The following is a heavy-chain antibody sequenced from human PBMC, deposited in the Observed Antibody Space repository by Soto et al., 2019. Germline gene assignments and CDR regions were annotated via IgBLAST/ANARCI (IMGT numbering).Heavy chain of an antibody. CDR1: GFTFSSYA. J-gene: IGHJ4*02. D-gene: IGHD6-19*01. CDR2: ISGSGGST. CDR3: AKDSTRYSSGWYAPFDY. Sequence: PGGSLRLSCAASGFTFSSYAMSWVRQAPGKGLEWVSAISGSGGSTYYADSVKGRFTISRDNSKNTLYLQMNSLRAEDTAVYYCAKDSTRYSSGWYAPFDYWGQGTLVTVSS. V-gene: IGHV3-23*01.